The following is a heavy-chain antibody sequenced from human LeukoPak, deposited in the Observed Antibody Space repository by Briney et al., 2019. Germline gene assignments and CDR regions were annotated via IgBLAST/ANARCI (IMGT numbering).Heavy chain of an antibody. CDR3: CGGDWKFDY. V-gene: IGHV3-7*03. Sequence: GGSLRLSCAASGFTFSSYWMSWVRQAPGKGLEWVANIKQDGSEKYYVDSVKGRFTISRDNAKNSLYLQMNSLRSEDTAVYYCCGGDWKFDYWGQGTLVTVSS. CDR2: IKQDGSEK. CDR1: GFTFSSYW. D-gene: IGHD2-21*02. J-gene: IGHJ4*02.